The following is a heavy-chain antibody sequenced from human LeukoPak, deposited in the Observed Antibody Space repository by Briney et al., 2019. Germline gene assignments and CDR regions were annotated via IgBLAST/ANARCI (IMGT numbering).Heavy chain of an antibody. CDR2: IDTANGNT. D-gene: IGHD6-13*01. Sequence: ASVKVSCKASGYTFTNHAMHWVRQAPEQGLEWMGWIDTANGNTKYLQKFQGRVTITRDTSARIVYMELSSLRFEDTALYYCARPGASSPGNWFASWGQGSLVTVSS. J-gene: IGHJ5*01. CDR1: GYTFTNHA. V-gene: IGHV1-3*04. CDR3: ARPGASSPGNWFAS.